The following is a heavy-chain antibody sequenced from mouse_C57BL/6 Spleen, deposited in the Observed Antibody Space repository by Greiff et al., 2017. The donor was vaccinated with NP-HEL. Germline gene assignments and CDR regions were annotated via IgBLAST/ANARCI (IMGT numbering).Heavy chain of an antibody. V-gene: IGHV1-50*01. J-gene: IGHJ2*01. CDR2: IDPSDSYT. Sequence: QVQLQQSGAELVKPGASVKLSCKASGYTFTSYWMQWVKQRPGQGLEWIGEIDPSDSYTNYNQKFKGKATLTVDTSSSTAYMQRSSLTSEDSAVYYCARGTAQATYDYWGQGTTLTVSS. CDR1: GYTFTSYW. D-gene: IGHD3-2*02. CDR3: ARGTAQATYDY.